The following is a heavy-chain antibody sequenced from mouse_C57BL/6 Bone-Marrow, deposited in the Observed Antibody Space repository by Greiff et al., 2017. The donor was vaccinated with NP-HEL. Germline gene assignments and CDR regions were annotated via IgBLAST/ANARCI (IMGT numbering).Heavy chain of an antibody. V-gene: IGHV1-4*01. J-gene: IGHJ3*01. CDR3: ARGYYDYPWFAY. CDR1: GYTFTSYT. CDR2: INPSSGYT. D-gene: IGHD2-4*01. Sequence: VKLMESGAELARPGASVKMSCKASGYTFTSYTMHWVKQRPGQGLEWIGYINPSSGYTKYNQKFKDKATLTADKSSSTAYMQLSSLTSEDSAVYYCARGYYDYPWFAYWGQGTLVTVSA.